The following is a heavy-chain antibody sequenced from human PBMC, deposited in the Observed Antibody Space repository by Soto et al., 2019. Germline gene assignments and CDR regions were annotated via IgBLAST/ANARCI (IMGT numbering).Heavy chain of an antibody. Sequence: GGSLRLSCAASGFTFSSYVMSWVRQAPGKGLEWVSAISGSGGSTYYADSVKGRFTISRDNSKNTLYVQMNSLRAEDTAVYYCALVPSISSGSPHWGRGTLVTVSS. J-gene: IGHJ1*01. CDR1: GFTFSSYV. CDR3: ALVPSISSGSPH. CDR2: ISGSGGST. D-gene: IGHD3-22*01. V-gene: IGHV3-23*01.